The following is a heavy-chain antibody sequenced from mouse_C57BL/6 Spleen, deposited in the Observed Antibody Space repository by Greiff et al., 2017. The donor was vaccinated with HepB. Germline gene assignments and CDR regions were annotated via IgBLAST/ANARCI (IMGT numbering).Heavy chain of an antibody. CDR1: GYTFTSYW. V-gene: IGHV1-5*01. D-gene: IGHD2-3*01. CDR3: TRWLLREGAMDY. CDR2: IYPGNSDT. J-gene: IGHJ4*01. Sequence: VQLKQSGTVLARPGASVKMSCKTSGYTFTSYWMHWVKQRPGQGLEWIGAIYPGNSDTSYNQKFKGKAKLTAVISASTAYMERSSLTNEDSAVYYCTRWLLREGAMDYWGQGTSVTVSS.